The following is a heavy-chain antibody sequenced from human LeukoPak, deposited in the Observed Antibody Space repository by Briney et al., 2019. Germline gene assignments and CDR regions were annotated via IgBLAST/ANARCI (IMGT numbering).Heavy chain of an antibody. CDR1: GFTFSSYA. D-gene: IGHD3-9*01. Sequence: GGSLRLSCAASGFTFSSYAMSWVRQAPGKGLEWVSAISGSGGSTYYADSVKGRSTISRDNSKNTLYLQMNSLGAEDTAVYYCAKDHYHYDILTGSFDYWGQGTLVTVSS. CDR3: AKDHYHYDILTGSFDY. CDR2: ISGSGGST. J-gene: IGHJ4*02. V-gene: IGHV3-23*01.